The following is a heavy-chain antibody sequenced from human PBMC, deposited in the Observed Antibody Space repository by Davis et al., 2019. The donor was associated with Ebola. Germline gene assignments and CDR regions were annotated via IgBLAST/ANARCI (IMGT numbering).Heavy chain of an antibody. CDR3: AGRIAVTSIRSPRYGMDV. D-gene: IGHD6-19*01. CDR2: INHRGSP. J-gene: IGHJ6*02. V-gene: IGHV4-34*01. Sequence: MPSETLSLTCAVYGGSFSGYYWSWIRQPPGKGLEWIGEINHRGSPNYNPSLKSRVTISVDTSKNQFSLKLSSVTAADTAVYYCAGRIAVTSIRSPRYGMDVWGQGTTVTVSS. CDR1: GGSFSGYY.